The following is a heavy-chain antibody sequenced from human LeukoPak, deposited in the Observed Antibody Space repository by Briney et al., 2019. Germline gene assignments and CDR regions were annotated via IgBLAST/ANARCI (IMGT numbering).Heavy chain of an antibody. J-gene: IGHJ6*02. Sequence: PGGSLRLSCAASGFTVSSNYMSWVRQAPGKGLEWVSVIYSGGSTYYADSVKGRFTISRDNSKNTLYLQMNSLRAADTAVFYCAKGLGTYYYNGMDVWGQGTTVTVSS. V-gene: IGHV3-53*01. CDR2: IYSGGST. D-gene: IGHD1-26*01. CDR1: GFTVSSNY. CDR3: AKGLGTYYYNGMDV.